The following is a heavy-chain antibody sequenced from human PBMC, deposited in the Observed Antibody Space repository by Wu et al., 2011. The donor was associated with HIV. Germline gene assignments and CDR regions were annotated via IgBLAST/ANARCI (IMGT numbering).Heavy chain of an antibody. CDR1: GYTLTELS. V-gene: IGHV1-24*01. CDR3: ATLEERSFSGYYDY. D-gene: IGHD5-24*01. CDR2: FHGEEGRT. J-gene: IGHJ4*02. Sequence: VQLVQSGAEVKKPGASVKVSCKVSGYTLTELSMHWVRQAPGKGLEWMGGFHGEEGRTIYAPKFLGRVTMTEDTSTDTAYMDLNSLRSEDTAVYYCATLEERSFSGYYDYWGQGTLITVSS.